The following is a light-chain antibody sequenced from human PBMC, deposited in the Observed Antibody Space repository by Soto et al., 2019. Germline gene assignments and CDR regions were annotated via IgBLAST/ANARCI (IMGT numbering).Light chain of an antibody. CDR3: QQYSTYSWT. CDR1: QTISNW. J-gene: IGKJ1*01. Sequence: IHLTQSPSSLSASVGDRVTITCRASQTISNWLAWYQVKPGKAPKLLIHDASSLESGVPSRFSGSASGTEFTLTISSLQTDDFATYFCQQYSTYSWTFGQGTKVDIK. CDR2: DAS. V-gene: IGKV1-5*01.